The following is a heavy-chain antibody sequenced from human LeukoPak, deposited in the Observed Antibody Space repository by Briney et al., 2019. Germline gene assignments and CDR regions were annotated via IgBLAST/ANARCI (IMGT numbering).Heavy chain of an antibody. V-gene: IGHV1-24*01. CDR1: GYTLTELS. CDR2: FDPEDGET. Sequence: ASVKVSCKVSGYTLTELSMHWVRQAPGKGPEWMGGFDPEDGETIYAQKSQGRVTMTEDTSTDTAYMELSSLRSEDTAVYYCATGLFFQVDTAMATVPYFDYWGQGTLVTVSS. D-gene: IGHD5-18*01. J-gene: IGHJ4*02. CDR3: ATGLFFQVDTAMATVPYFDY.